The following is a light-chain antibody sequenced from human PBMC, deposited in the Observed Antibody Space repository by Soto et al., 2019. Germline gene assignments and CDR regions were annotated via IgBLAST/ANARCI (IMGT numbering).Light chain of an antibody. CDR3: AAWDDSLNGHVV. J-gene: IGLJ2*01. CDR1: SSNIGSNS. CDR2: DNN. V-gene: IGLV1-44*01. Sequence: QSVLTQPPSASGAPGQRVTISCSGGSSNIGSNSVSWHQQLPGTAPKLLIYDNNQRPSGVPARFSGSKSGTSASLAISGLQSEDEGDYYCAAWDDSLNGHVVFGGGTKLTVL.